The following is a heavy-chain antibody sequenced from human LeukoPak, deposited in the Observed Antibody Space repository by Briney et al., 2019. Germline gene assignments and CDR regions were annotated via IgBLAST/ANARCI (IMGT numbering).Heavy chain of an antibody. CDR3: ARGGFRDYGSGSYYQDY. CDR2: INSDGSST. V-gene: IGHV3-74*01. Sequence: GGSLRLSCAASGFTFSSHWMHWVRRAPGKGLVWVSRINSDGSSTSYADSVRGRFTISRDNAKNTLYLQMNSLRVEDTAVYYCARGGFRDYGSGSYYQDYWGQGTLVTVSS. CDR1: GFTFSSHW. D-gene: IGHD3-10*01. J-gene: IGHJ4*02.